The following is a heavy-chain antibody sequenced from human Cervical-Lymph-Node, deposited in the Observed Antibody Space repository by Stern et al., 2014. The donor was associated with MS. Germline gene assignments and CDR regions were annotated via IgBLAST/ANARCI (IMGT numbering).Heavy chain of an antibody. Sequence: QLVESGGGPVQPGTSLRLSCAASGFTFRSYCMHWVRQAPGKGLEWVAVISHDEMTKYYADSVKGRFTISRDNSKNMLYLQGNSLRAEDTAIYYCASLYCSSTSCYDNYYYGVDVWGQGTTVTVSS. D-gene: IGHD2-2*01. CDR2: ISHDEMTK. V-gene: IGHV3-30*03. CDR3: ASLYCSSTSCYDNYYYGVDV. CDR1: GFTFRSYC. J-gene: IGHJ6*02.